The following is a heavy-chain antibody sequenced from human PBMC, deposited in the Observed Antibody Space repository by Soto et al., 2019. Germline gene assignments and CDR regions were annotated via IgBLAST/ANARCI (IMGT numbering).Heavy chain of an antibody. J-gene: IGHJ2*01. V-gene: IGHV3-74*02. CDR3: ASLGGTSGLWYFAP. Sequence: EVQLVESGVGLVQPGGSLRLSCAASGFTFSRYWMYWVREAQGKVLVWVSRITGDGSSTTYADSVKGRFTISRDNAYNTLHLHIHRLRSEAAGIYYWASLGGTSGLWYFAPWGRGTLVTVSS. CDR1: GFTFSRYW. CDR2: ITGDGSST. D-gene: IGHD1-26*01.